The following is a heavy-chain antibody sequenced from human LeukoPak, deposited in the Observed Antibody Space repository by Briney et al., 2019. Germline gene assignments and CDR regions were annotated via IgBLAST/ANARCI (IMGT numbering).Heavy chain of an antibody. V-gene: IGHV3-21*01. D-gene: IGHD3-22*01. J-gene: IGHJ4*02. CDR1: GVIFNTYS. Sequence: GGSLRLSCAASGVIFNTYSMNWVRQAPGKGLEWVSSISSSSNYIYYADSVRGRFSISRDNAKHSLYLQMSSLRVEGAAVYYCARDDIGYWGQGTLVTVSS. CDR3: ARDDIGY. CDR2: ISSSSNYI.